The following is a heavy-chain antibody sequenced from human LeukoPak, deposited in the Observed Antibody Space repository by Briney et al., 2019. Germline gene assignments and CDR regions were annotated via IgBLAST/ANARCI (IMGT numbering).Heavy chain of an antibody. CDR3: ARGVSLVDWNSLENWFDP. Sequence: PSETLSLTCTVSGGSISSSSYYWGWIRQPPGKGLEWIGSIYYSGSTYYNPSLKSRVTISVDTSKNQFSLKLSSVTAADTAVYYCARGVSLVDWNSLENWFDPWGQGTLVTASS. CDR1: GGSISSSSYY. J-gene: IGHJ5*02. D-gene: IGHD1-7*01. V-gene: IGHV4-39*07. CDR2: IYYSGST.